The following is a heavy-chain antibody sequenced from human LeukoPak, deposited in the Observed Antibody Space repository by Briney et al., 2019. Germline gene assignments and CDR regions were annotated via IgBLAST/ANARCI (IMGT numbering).Heavy chain of an antibody. CDR3: AKTGGRDGYGFDS. D-gene: IGHD5-24*01. V-gene: IGHV3-33*06. Sequence: GTSLRLSCAASGFTFSSHGMHWVRQAPGKGLAWVAVVRYDGSDKYYADSVKGRSTISRDNSKNTLYLQMNSLRAEDTALYYCAKTGGRDGYGFDSWGQGTLVTVSP. CDR2: VRYDGSDK. J-gene: IGHJ4*02. CDR1: GFTFSSHG.